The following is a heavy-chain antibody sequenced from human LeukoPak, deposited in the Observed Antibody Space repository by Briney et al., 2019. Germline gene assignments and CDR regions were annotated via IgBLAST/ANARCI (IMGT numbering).Heavy chain of an antibody. J-gene: IGHJ2*01. D-gene: IGHD4-17*01. Sequence: SETLSLTCTVSGGSISSGDYYWSWIRQPPGKGLEWIGYIYYSGSTYNNPSLKSRVTISLDASKNQFSLKLSSVTAADTAVYYCARHSYGDYAYFDLWGRGTLVTVSS. CDR1: GGSISSGDYY. CDR3: ARHSYGDYAYFDL. V-gene: IGHV4-30-4*01. CDR2: IYYSGST.